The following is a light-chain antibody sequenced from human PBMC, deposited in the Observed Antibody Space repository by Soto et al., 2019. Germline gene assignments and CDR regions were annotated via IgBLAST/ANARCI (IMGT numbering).Light chain of an antibody. J-gene: IGKJ3*01. CDR1: QTVSSS. CDR3: QQCGSWPAT. V-gene: IGKV3-11*01. Sequence: EMVLTQSPGTLSLAPGERATLSCRASQTVSSSLAWYQQKPGQAPRLLIYDASYRATGIPARFSASGSGTDFTLTISSLEAEDSAVYYCQQCGSWPATFGPGTKVD. CDR2: DAS.